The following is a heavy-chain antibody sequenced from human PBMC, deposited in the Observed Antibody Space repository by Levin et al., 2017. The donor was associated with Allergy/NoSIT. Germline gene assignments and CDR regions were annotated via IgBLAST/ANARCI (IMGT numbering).Heavy chain of an antibody. Sequence: VASVKVSCKASGYTFTDFAMHWVRQAPGQSLEWLGWINAGNDDTEYSQKFQGRVTFTGDTSASTAYMELSSLRSEDTALYYCARGSRELDYWGQGTLVTVSS. CDR2: INAGNDDT. V-gene: IGHV1-3*01. CDR3: ARGSRELDY. J-gene: IGHJ4*02. CDR1: GYTFTDFA.